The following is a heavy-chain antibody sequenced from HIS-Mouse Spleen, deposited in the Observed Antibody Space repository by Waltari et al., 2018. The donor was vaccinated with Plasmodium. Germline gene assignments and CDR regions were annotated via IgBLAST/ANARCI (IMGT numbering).Heavy chain of an antibody. J-gene: IGHJ3*02. V-gene: IGHV3-21*01. Sequence: EVQLVESGGGLVKPGGSLRLSCAASGFTFSSYTMNWVRQAPGKGLEWVSAISSRSSHIYYADSVKGRFTISRDNAKNSLYLQMNSLRAEDTAVYYCARDPPLSITGDLDAFDIWGQGTMVTVSS. D-gene: IGHD7-27*01. CDR1: GFTFSSYT. CDR3: ARDPPLSITGDLDAFDI. CDR2: ISSRSSHI.